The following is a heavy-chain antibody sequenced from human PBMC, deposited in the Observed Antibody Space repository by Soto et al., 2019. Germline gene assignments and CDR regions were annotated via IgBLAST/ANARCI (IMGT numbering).Heavy chain of an antibody. V-gene: IGHV1-69*08. CDR2: IIPILGIA. J-gene: IGHJ3*02. CDR3: ARDTGYYDFWSGGYSPGDAFDI. D-gene: IGHD3-3*01. Sequence: QVQLVQSGAEVKKPGSSVKVSCKASGGTFSSYTISWVRQAPGQGLEWMGRIIPILGIANYAQKFQGRVTIHADKSTSTAYMELSSLRSEDTAVYYCARDTGYYDFWSGGYSPGDAFDIWGQGTMVTVSS. CDR1: GGTFSSYT.